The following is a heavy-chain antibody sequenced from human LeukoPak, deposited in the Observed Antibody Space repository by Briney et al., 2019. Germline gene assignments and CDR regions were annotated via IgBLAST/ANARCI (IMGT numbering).Heavy chain of an antibody. V-gene: IGHV3-53*01. CDR3: AREGDSSGYGDY. Sequence: GGSLRLSCAASGFTVSSNYMSWVRQAPGTGMELVSVIYSGGSTYYDGSVKGRFTISRDNSKNTLYLQMNSLRAEDTAVYYCAREGDSSGYGDYWGQGTLVTVSS. CDR2: IYSGGST. J-gene: IGHJ4*02. CDR1: GFTVSSNY. D-gene: IGHD3-22*01.